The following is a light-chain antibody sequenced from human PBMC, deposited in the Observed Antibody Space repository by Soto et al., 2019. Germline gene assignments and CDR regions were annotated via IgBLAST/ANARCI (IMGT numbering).Light chain of an antibody. V-gene: IGLV2-14*03. Sequence: QSVLTQPASVSGSPGQSITISCTGVSSDVGGYNYVSWYQQYPGKAPKVMIFDVSNRPSGVSNRFSGSKSGNTASLTISGLQAEDVADYYCSSYARSGTYVFGSGTKVTVL. CDR3: SSYARSGTYV. J-gene: IGLJ1*01. CDR1: SSDVGGYNY. CDR2: DVS.